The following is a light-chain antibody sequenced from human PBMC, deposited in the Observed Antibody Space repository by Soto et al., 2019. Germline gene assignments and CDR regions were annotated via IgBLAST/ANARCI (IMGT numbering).Light chain of an antibody. CDR1: SSDVGSHNL. J-gene: IGLJ7*01. Sequence: QSALTQPASVSGSPGQSITISCTGTSSDVGSHNLVSWHQQHPGQAPKLMIYDVSKRPLGVSARFSASKSGNTASLTISGLQAEDEADDYCCSYGGSRAVFGGGTQLTVL. V-gene: IGLV2-23*02. CDR2: DVS. CDR3: CSYGGSRAV.